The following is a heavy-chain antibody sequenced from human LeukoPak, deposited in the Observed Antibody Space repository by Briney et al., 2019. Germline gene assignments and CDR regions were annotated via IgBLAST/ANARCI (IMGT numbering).Heavy chain of an antibody. CDR3: AKVDGYCSSTSCYRDYYYGMDV. CDR2: ISGSGGST. V-gene: IGHV3-23*01. J-gene: IGHJ6*02. CDR1: GFTFSDYY. D-gene: IGHD2-2*03. Sequence: GGSLRLSCAASGFTFSDYYMSWIRQAPGKGLEWVSAISGSGGSTYYADSVKGRFTISRDNSKNTLYLQMNSLRAEDTAVYYCAKVDGYCSSTSCYRDYYYGMDVWGQGTTVTVSS.